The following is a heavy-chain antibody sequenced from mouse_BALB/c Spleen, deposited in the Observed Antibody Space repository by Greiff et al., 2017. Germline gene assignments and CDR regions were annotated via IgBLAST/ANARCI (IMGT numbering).Heavy chain of an antibody. D-gene: IGHD1-1*01. CDR3: ARPYTVVYYYAMDY. V-gene: IGHV14-3*02. CDR2: IDPANGNT. J-gene: IGHJ4*01. CDR1: GFNIKDTY. Sequence: EVQLQQSGAELVKPGASVKLSCTASGFNIKDTYMHWVKQRPEQGLEWIGRIDPANGNTKYDPKFQGKATITADTSSNTAYLQLSSLTSEDTAVYYCARPYTVVYYYAMDYWGQGTSVTVSS.